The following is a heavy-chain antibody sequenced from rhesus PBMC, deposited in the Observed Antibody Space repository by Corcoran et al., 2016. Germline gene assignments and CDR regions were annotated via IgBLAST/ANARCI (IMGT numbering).Heavy chain of an antibody. V-gene: IGHV4-73*01. CDR3: ARGLGYSNYWYFDI. CDR2: FVANSAST. CDR1: GGSISGYYY. D-gene: IGHD4-23*01. J-gene: IGHJ2*01. Sequence: QVKLQQWGEGLLKPSETLSLTCAVYGGSISGYYYWSWIRQAPGKGLEWIGNFVANSASTSYNPSLKSRVTISKDTSKNQFSLRLTSVTAADTAVYYCARGLGYSNYWYFDIWGPGTPITISS.